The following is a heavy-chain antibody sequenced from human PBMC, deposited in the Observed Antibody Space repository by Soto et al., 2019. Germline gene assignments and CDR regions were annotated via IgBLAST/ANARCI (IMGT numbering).Heavy chain of an antibody. D-gene: IGHD6-13*01. CDR1: GDSISRYY. J-gene: IGHJ4*02. V-gene: IGHV4-59*12. CDR3: ARRRGWGAAAGTVFGY. CDR2: IYYSGST. Sequence: ASETLSLTCTVSGDSISRYYWSWIRQPPGKGLEWIGFIYYSGSTNYNPSLKSRVTMSVDTSKNQYSLRLSSVTAADTAVYYCARRRGWGAAAGTVFGYWGQGTLVTVSS.